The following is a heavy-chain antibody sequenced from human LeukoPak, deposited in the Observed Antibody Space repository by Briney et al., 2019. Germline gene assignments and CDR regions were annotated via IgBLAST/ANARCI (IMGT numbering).Heavy chain of an antibody. CDR1: GGSISSYY. CDR3: ARLQTAYYYYGMDA. CDR2: IYYSGST. J-gene: IGHJ6*02. V-gene: IGHV4-59*08. Sequence: PSETLSLTCTVSGGSISSYYWSWIRQPPGKGLEWIGYIYYSGSTNYNPSLKSRVTISVDTSKNQFSLKLSSVTAADTAVYYCARLQTAYYYYGMDAWGQGTTVTVSS.